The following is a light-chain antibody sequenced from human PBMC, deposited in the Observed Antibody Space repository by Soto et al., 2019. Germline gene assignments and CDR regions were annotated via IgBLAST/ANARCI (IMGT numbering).Light chain of an antibody. CDR2: DAS. V-gene: IGKV1-33*01. CDR3: QQYDSLPS. Sequence: DIQMTQSPSSLSASVGDRVTITCQASQDISSYLNGCQQKPGKAPKVLIYDASKLKTGVSSRFSGSGSGTDFTFTISSLQPEDIATYYCQQYDSLPSFGGGTKVEIK. CDR1: QDISSY. J-gene: IGKJ4*01.